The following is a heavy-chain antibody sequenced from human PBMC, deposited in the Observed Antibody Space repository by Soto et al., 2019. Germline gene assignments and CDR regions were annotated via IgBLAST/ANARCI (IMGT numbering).Heavy chain of an antibody. CDR1: GFTFSRHT. Sequence: QVQLVESGGGVVQPGRSLRLSCAASGFTFSRHTMHFVRQAPGKVLEWVAAISDDGSYTYYADSVKGRFTISRDNSKNTVYLHINSLSSEDTAVHHCAREVYYELWSGFNTHTYYVYDCGQGTLVTVSS. CDR2: ISDDGSYT. V-gene: IGHV3-30-3*01. J-gene: IGHJ4*02. CDR3: AREVYYELWSGFNTHTYYVYD. D-gene: IGHD3-3*01.